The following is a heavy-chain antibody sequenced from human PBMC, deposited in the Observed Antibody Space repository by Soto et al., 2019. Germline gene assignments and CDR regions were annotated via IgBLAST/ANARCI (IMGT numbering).Heavy chain of an antibody. Sequence: PGGSLRLSCAASGFTFSSYSMNWVRQAPGKGLEWVSYNSSSSSTINYAESVKGRFTISRDNAKNSLYLQMNSLRAEDTAVYYCARDLAHDSSGYYAIDYWGQGTLVTVSS. CDR3: ARDLAHDSSGYYAIDY. J-gene: IGHJ4*02. CDR2: NSSSSSTI. CDR1: GFTFSSYS. V-gene: IGHV3-48*01. D-gene: IGHD3-22*01.